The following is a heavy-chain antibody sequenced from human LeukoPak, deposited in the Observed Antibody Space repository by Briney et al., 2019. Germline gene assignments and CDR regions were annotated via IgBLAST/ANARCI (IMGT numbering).Heavy chain of an antibody. CDR2: IYYSGST. J-gene: IGHJ4*02. CDR3: ARAEVGATSVPGQYFDY. V-gene: IGHV4-59*08. CDR1: GGSISSYY. Sequence: SETLSLTCTVSGGSISSYYWSWIRQPPGKGLEWIGYIYYSGSTNYNPSLKSRVTISVDTSKNQFSLKLSSVTAADTAVYYCARAEVGATSVPGQYFDYWGQGTLVTVSS. D-gene: IGHD1-26*01.